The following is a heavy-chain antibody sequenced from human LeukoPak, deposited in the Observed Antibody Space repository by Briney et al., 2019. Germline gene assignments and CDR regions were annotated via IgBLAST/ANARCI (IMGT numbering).Heavy chain of an antibody. CDR1: GFTFSSYA. CDR3: AKDRNYFDSSGSFDC. Sequence: GGSLRLSCAASGFTFSSYAMSWVRQAPGKGLEWVSGISSSGGTTYYANSVKGRFTISRDNSKNTLYLQLNSLRAEDAAVFYCAKDRNYFDSSGSFDCWGQGTLVTVSS. V-gene: IGHV3-23*01. J-gene: IGHJ4*02. D-gene: IGHD3-22*01. CDR2: ISSSGGTT.